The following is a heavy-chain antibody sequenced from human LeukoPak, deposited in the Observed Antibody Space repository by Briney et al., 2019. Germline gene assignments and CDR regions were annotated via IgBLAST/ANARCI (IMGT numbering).Heavy chain of an antibody. CDR3: GRPLQRGSWTQRALDY. J-gene: IGHJ4*02. V-gene: IGHV1-8*01. Sequence: GASVKVSCKASGYTFTSYDISWVRQATGQGLEWMGWMNPNSGNAGYAQRFQGRVTMTGNNSISTAYMELTSLGSEDTAVYYCGRPLQRGSWTQRALDYWGQGTLVTVSS. CDR1: GYTFTSYD. CDR2: MNPNSGNA. D-gene: IGHD3-10*01.